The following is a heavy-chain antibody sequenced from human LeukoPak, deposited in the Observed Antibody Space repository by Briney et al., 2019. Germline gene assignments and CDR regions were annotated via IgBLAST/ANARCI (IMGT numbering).Heavy chain of an antibody. CDR3: AKDLVATTYRDAFDI. J-gene: IGHJ3*02. CDR1: GFTFSSYS. Sequence: GGSLRLSCAASGFTFSSYSMSWVRQAPGKGLEWVSSITTSSTYISYADSVKGRFTISRDNSKNTMYLQMNSLRAEDTAVYYCAKDLVATTYRDAFDIWGQGTMVTVSS. CDR2: ITTSSTYI. D-gene: IGHD5-12*01. V-gene: IGHV3-21*04.